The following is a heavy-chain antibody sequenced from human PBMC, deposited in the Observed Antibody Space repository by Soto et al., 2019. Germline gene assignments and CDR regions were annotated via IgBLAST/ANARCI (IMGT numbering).Heavy chain of an antibody. D-gene: IGHD3-10*01. CDR1: GGSISSYY. Sequence: SETLSLTCTVSGGSISSYYWSWIRQPPGKGLEWIGYIYYSGSTNYNPSLKSRVTISVDTSKNQFSLKLSSVTAADTAVYYCARATYGSGSLSYYYYGMDVWGQGTTVTVSS. J-gene: IGHJ6*02. V-gene: IGHV4-59*01. CDR2: IYYSGST. CDR3: ARATYGSGSLSYYYYGMDV.